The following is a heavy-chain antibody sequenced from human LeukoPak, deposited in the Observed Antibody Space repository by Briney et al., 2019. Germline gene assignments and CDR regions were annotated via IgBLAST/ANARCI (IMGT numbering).Heavy chain of an antibody. J-gene: IGHJ2*01. Sequence: PSETLCLTCAVYGGSFSDYYWSWIRQPPGKGLEWIGEINHSGSTNYNPSLKSRVTISVDTSKNQFSLKLSSVTAADTAVYYCAREYSWLARYFDLWGRGTLVTVSS. CDR3: AREYSWLARYFDL. CDR2: INHSGST. CDR1: GGSFSDYY. V-gene: IGHV4-34*01. D-gene: IGHD6-19*01.